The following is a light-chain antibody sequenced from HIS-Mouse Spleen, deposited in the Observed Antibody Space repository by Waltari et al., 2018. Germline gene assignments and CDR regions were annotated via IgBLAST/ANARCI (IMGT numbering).Light chain of an antibody. CDR1: SSNIGSNT. CDR2: RNK. CDR3: AAWDDSLNGWV. V-gene: IGLV1-44*01. Sequence: QSVLTQPPSASGTPGQRVTISCSGSSSNIGSNTVNWYQQLPGTAPKLLIYRNKPRPSGVPDRFAGSKSGTSASLAISVLQSEDEADYYCAAWDDSLNGWVFGGGTKLTVL. J-gene: IGLJ3*02.